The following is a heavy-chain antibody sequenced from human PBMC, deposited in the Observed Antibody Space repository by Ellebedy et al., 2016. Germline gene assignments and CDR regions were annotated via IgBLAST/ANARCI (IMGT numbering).Heavy chain of an antibody. CDR1: GGSFSGYY. V-gene: IGHV4-34*01. CDR3: ARGRWPYNWFNP. J-gene: IGHJ5*02. CDR2: INHSGST. D-gene: IGHD5-24*01. Sequence: SETLSLXCAVYGGSFSGYYWSWIRQPPGKGLEWIGEINHSGSTNYNPSLKSRVTISVDTSKNQFSLKLSSVTAADTAVYYCARGRWPYNWFNPWGQGTLVTVSS.